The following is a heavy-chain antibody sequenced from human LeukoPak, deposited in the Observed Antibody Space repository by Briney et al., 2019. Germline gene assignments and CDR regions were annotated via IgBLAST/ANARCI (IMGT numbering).Heavy chain of an antibody. Sequence: ASVKVSRQASGYTYADYYMHWVRQAPGQGLEWMGWISPNSGGTNYAQNFQGRVTMTRDTSVSTAYMELSSLRSDDTAVYYCARSNIATPRCDNWFDPWGQGTLVTVSS. CDR3: ARSNIATPRCDNWFDP. D-gene: IGHD6-6*01. V-gene: IGHV1-2*02. J-gene: IGHJ5*02. CDR1: GYTYADYY. CDR2: ISPNSGGT.